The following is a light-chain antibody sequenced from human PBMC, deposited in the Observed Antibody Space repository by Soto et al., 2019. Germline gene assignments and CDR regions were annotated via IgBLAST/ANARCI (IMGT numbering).Light chain of an antibody. Sequence: QSVLTQPASVSGSPGQSITISSLGPTRELGGYNYVPWYQQHPGKAPKLMIYDVSNRPSGVSNRFSGSKSGNTASLTISGLQAEDEADYYCSSYTSSSTLDVVFGGGTKVTVL. CDR1: TRELGGYNY. V-gene: IGLV2-14*01. CDR2: DVS. J-gene: IGLJ2*01. CDR3: SSYTSSSTLDVV.